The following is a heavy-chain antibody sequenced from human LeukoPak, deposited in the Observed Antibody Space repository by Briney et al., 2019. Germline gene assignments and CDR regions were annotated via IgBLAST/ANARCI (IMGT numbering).Heavy chain of an antibody. CDR3: ARRRFVRGPDVVNPFDY. V-gene: IGHV4-38-2*02. CDR1: GYFSTAYY. J-gene: IGHJ4*02. D-gene: IGHD2-8*01. Sequence: SETLSLTCTVSGYFSTAYYWGWIRQPPGKGLEWIGSINYSGSTYYNPSLKSRVTISVDTSKNQFSLKLSSVTAADTAVYYCARRRFVRGPDVVNPFDYWGQGTLVTVSS. CDR2: INYSGST.